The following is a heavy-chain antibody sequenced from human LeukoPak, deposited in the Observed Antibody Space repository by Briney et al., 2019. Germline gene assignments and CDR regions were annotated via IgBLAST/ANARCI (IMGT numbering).Heavy chain of an antibody. J-gene: IGHJ4*02. V-gene: IGHV4-39*07. Sequence: SETLSLTCTVSGGSISSSSYYWGWIRQPPGKGLEWIGSIYYSGSTYYNPSLKSRVTISVDTSKNQFSLKLSSVTAADTAVYYCARGGVVPAAPDYWGQGTLVTVSS. D-gene: IGHD2-2*01. CDR1: GGSISSSSYY. CDR2: IYYSGST. CDR3: ARGGVVPAAPDY.